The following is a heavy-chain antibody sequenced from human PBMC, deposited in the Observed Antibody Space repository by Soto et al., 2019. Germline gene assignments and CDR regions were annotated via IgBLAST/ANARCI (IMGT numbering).Heavy chain of an antibody. J-gene: IGHJ4*02. CDR3: SRGGHYYHSMM. Sequence: QVQLQESGPGLVKPSETLSLICTVSGDSVSGGGYYWTWIRQPPGKGLEWIGYISFTGDTTYNPCLRSRVTIAMHTSKNQFSLKLTSATDADTALYYCSRGGHYYHSMMWGQGTLVTVSS. V-gene: IGHV4-61*08. D-gene: IGHD3-22*01. CDR1: GDSVSGGGYY. CDR2: ISFTGDT.